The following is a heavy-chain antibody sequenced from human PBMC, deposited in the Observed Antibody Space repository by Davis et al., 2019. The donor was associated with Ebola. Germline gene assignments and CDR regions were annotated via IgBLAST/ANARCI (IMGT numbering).Heavy chain of an antibody. CDR1: GFTFSSYG. CDR2: IWYDGSNK. CDR3: ARDTYSSGWFGGYNWFDP. V-gene: IGHV3-33*08. Sequence: PGGSLRLSCAASGFTFSSYGMHWVRQAPGKGLERVAVIWYDGSNKYYADSVKGRFTISRDNSKNTLYLQMNSLRAEDTAVYYCARDTYSSGWFGGYNWFDPWGQGTLVTVSS. J-gene: IGHJ5*02. D-gene: IGHD6-19*01.